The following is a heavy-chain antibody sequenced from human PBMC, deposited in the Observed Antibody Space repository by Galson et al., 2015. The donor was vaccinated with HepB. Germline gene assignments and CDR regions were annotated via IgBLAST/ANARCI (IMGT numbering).Heavy chain of an antibody. D-gene: IGHD3-10*02. CDR3: ARSVRGPPTLFDV. CDR1: GYTFTDCG. Sequence: SVKVSCKASGYTFTDCGISWLRQAPGQGLEWVGWINTYNGNTNYAQSFQGRVIMTTDTSTTTAYMELLSLRLDDAAVYYCARSVRGPPTLFDVWGQGTLVTVSS. V-gene: IGHV1-18*04. J-gene: IGHJ4*02. CDR2: INTYNGNT.